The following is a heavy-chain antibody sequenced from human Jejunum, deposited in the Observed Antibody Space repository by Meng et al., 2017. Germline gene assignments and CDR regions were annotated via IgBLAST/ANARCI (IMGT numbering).Heavy chain of an antibody. CDR1: GDSVSSDNYY. Sequence: VQLQESGPGLVRPSETLSLTCHVSGDSVSSDNYYWSWIRQPPGQGLEWIGYVYYSGHTDYNPSLKRRVTISIDKSTNQFSLRLSSVTAADTAVYYCARVILYSGSYYFDFWGQGTLVTVSS. CDR3: ARVILYSGSYYFDF. D-gene: IGHD1-26*01. V-gene: IGHV4-61*01. CDR2: VYYSGHT. J-gene: IGHJ4*02.